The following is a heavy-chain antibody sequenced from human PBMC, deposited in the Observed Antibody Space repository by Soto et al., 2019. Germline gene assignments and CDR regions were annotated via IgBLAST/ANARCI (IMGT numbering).Heavy chain of an antibody. Sequence: EVQLLESGGGLVQPGGSLRLSCAASGFTFSSYAMSWVRQAPGKGLEWVSAISGSGGSTYYADSVKGRFTISRDNSKNTLYLQMNSLRAEDTAVYYCAKDLLTMVRGVISGYYYYGMDVWGQGTTVTVSS. V-gene: IGHV3-23*01. J-gene: IGHJ6*02. CDR1: GFTFSSYA. D-gene: IGHD3-10*01. CDR2: ISGSGGST. CDR3: AKDLLTMVRGVISGYYYYGMDV.